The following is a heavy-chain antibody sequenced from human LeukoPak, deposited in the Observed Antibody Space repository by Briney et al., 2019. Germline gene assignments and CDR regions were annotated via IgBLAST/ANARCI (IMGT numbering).Heavy chain of an antibody. CDR2: ISGSGGST. Sequence: PGGSLRLSCVASGFTFSSYAMTWVRQAPGKGLEWVSSISGSGGSTYYADSVKGRFSISRDTSKNTLSLQMNSLRDEDTAVYYCAKDRMIVVVDEYYFDYWGQGTLVTVSS. CDR3: AKDRMIVVVDEYYFDY. V-gene: IGHV3-23*01. J-gene: IGHJ4*02. D-gene: IGHD3-22*01. CDR1: GFTFSSYA.